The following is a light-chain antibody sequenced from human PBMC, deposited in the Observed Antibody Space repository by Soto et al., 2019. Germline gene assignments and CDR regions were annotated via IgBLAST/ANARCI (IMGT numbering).Light chain of an antibody. J-gene: IGKJ4*01. V-gene: IGKV3-15*01. Sequence: DIVLTQSPATLSVSPGERATLSCRASQSFSLNLAWYQHKLGQAPRLLIYDASTRVTGIPARFSGSGSGTDFTLTISYLKSEDFGVYYCQQYNNGPPPVTFGGGTKVEI. CDR3: QQYNNGPPPVT. CDR1: QSFSLN. CDR2: DAS.